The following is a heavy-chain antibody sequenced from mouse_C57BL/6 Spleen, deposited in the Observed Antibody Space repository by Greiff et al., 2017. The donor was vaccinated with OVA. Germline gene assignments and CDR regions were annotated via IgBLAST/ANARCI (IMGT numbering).Heavy chain of an antibody. CDR2: IWRGGST. J-gene: IGHJ1*03. CDR1: GFSLTSYG. CDR3: AAQSTMITTTEYWYFDV. V-gene: IGHV2-5*01. Sequence: QVQLQQSGPGLVQPSQSLSITCTVSGFSLTSYGVHWVRQSPGKGLEWLGVIWRGGSTDYNAAFMSRLSIPKDNSKSQVFFKMNSLQADDTAIYYCAAQSTMITTTEYWYFDVWGTGTTVTVSS. D-gene: IGHD2-4*01.